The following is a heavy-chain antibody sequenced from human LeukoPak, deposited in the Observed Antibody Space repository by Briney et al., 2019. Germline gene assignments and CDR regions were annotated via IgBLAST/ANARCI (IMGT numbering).Heavy chain of an antibody. D-gene: IGHD5-18*01. J-gene: IGHJ4*02. CDR3: AKDLISYGYY. CDR1: GFTFSSYA. Sequence: SGGSLRLSCAASGFTFSSYAMSWVRQAPGKGLEWVAVISYDGSNKYYADSVKGRFTISRDNSKNTLYLQMNSLRAEDTAVYYCAKDLISYGYYWGQGTLVTVSS. V-gene: IGHV3-30*18. CDR2: ISYDGSNK.